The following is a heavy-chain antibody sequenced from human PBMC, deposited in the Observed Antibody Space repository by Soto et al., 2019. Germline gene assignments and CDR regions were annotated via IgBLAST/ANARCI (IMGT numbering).Heavy chain of an antibody. CDR2: IIPIFGTA. J-gene: IGHJ6*02. CDR3: AREVGGSYDILTGYYRDYYGMDV. D-gene: IGHD3-9*01. Sequence: VKVSCKASGGTFSSYAISWVRQAPGQGLEWLGGIIPIFGTANYAQKFQGRVTITADESTSTAYMELSSLRSEDTAVYYCAREVGGSYDILTGYYRDYYGMDVWGQGTTVTVSS. V-gene: IGHV1-69*13. CDR1: GGTFSSYA.